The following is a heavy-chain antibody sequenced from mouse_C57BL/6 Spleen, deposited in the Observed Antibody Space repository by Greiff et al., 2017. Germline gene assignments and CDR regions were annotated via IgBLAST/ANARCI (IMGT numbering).Heavy chain of an antibody. J-gene: IGHJ4*01. CDR3: ARSGWEGDAMDY. D-gene: IGHD4-1*01. Sequence: QVQLQQPGAELVKPGASVKLSCKASGYTFTSYWMHWVKQRPGQGLEWIGMIHPNSGSTNYNEKFKSKATLTVDKSSSTAYMQLSSLTSEDSAVXYCARSGWEGDAMDYWGQGTSVTVSS. V-gene: IGHV1-64*01. CDR2: IHPNSGST. CDR1: GYTFTSYW.